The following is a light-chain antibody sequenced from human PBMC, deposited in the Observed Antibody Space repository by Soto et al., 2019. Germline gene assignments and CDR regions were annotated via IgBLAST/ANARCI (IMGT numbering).Light chain of an antibody. CDR2: VNSDGSH. CDR1: SGQRKYA. J-gene: IGLJ1*01. Sequence: QAVVTQSPSASASLGASVKLTCTLSSGQRKYAIAWHQQKPEKGPRYLMRVNSDGSHIRGDGIPDRFSGSSSGTERYLTISSLQSEDEADYYCKTWGTGIQVFGTGTKLTVL. CDR3: KTWGTGIQV. V-gene: IGLV4-69*01.